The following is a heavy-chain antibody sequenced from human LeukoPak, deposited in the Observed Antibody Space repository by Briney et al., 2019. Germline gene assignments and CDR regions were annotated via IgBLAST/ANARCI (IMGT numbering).Heavy chain of an antibody. D-gene: IGHD6-19*01. CDR3: ARQGTYSSAIGMGY. V-gene: IGHV1-46*02. CDR2: INPSGGST. CDR1: GYTFNNHY. Sequence: ASVKVSCKASGYTFNNHYMYWARQAPGQGLEWMGVINPSGGSTSYAQKFQGRVTMTRDTSTRTVYMEVNSLRSEDTAVYYCARQGTYSSAIGMGYWGQGTLVTVSS. J-gene: IGHJ4*02.